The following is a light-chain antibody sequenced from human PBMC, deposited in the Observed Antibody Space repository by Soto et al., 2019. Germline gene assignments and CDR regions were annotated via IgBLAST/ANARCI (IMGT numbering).Light chain of an antibody. Sequence: QSVLTQPPSASGTPGQTVTISCSGGTSNIATNSIAWYQHLPGTAPKLLIYFSHQRPLGVPDRFSGSKSGTSGSLVISGLQSEDEADYFCASWDDSLGTYVFGTGTKLTVL. CDR1: TSNIATNS. CDR2: FSH. J-gene: IGLJ1*01. CDR3: ASWDDSLGTYV. V-gene: IGLV1-44*01.